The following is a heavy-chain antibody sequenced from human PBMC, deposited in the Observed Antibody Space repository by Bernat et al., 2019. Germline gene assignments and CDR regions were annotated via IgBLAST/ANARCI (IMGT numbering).Heavy chain of an antibody. CDR2: IIPIFGTA. D-gene: IGHD3-3*01. CDR3: ARASITIFGVVTHFDY. Sequence: QVQLVQSGAEVKKPGSSVKVSCKASGGTFSSYAISWVRQAPGRGLEWMGGIIPIFGTANYAQKFQGRVTITADESTSTAYMELSSLRSEDTAVYYCARASITIFGVVTHFDYWGQGTLVTVSS. CDR1: GGTFSSYA. V-gene: IGHV1-69*01. J-gene: IGHJ4*02.